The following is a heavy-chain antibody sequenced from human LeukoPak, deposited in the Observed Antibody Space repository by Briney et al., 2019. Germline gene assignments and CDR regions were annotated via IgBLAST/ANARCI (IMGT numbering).Heavy chain of an antibody. D-gene: IGHD3-22*01. CDR2: IYYSGRT. CDR1: GGSITSHY. CDR3: TRLLDNDSSGDPDTFDM. V-gene: IGHV4-59*08. J-gene: IGHJ3*02. Sequence: SETLSLTCTASGGSITSHYWSWIRQAAGNGLEGIGVIYYSGRTKYNTSLQSRVTISLDTSEKKFYLKVTSVTAADTAVYYSTRLLDNDSSGDPDTFDMWGQGTVVTVSS.